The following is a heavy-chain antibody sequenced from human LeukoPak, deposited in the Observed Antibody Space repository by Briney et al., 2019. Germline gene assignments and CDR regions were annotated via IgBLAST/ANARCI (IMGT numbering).Heavy chain of an antibody. V-gene: IGHV3-21*04. CDR1: GFTFSSYI. CDR2: ISSSSSYI. D-gene: IGHD2-2*01. Sequence: GGSLRLSCAASGFTFSSYIMNWVRQAPGKGLEWVSCISSSSSYIYYADSVKGRFTISRDNAKNSLYLQMNSLRAEDTAVYYCAKGVVVAPDVTPFDYWGQGTLVTVSS. CDR3: AKGVVVAPDVTPFDY. J-gene: IGHJ4*02.